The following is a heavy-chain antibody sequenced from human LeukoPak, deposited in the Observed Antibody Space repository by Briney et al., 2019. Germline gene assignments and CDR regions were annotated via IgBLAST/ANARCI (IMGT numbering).Heavy chain of an antibody. D-gene: IGHD6-19*01. V-gene: IGHV1-2*02. Sequence: GASVKVSCKASGYTFTAYYMHWVRQAPGQGLEILGWFHPNSGVTNYAQKFQGRVTMTSDTSISTAYMELSSLTTDDTAVYYCARHPTGVAGTVDSWGQGTLVTVPS. J-gene: IGHJ4*02. CDR3: ARHPTGVAGTVDS. CDR2: FHPNSGVT. CDR1: GYTFTAYY.